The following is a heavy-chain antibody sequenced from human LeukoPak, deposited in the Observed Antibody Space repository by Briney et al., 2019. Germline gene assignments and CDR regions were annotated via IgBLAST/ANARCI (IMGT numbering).Heavy chain of an antibody. CDR3: ARLNTYGMDV. Sequence: SETLSLTCTVSGSSISTDYYWGWIRQPPGKGLEWIGSIYHSGSTYYNPSLKSRIAISVDTSKNQFSLKLSSVTVADTAVYYCARLNTYGMDVWGQGTTVTVSS. CDR2: IYHSGST. V-gene: IGHV4-38-2*02. J-gene: IGHJ6*02. D-gene: IGHD1/OR15-1a*01. CDR1: GSSISTDYY.